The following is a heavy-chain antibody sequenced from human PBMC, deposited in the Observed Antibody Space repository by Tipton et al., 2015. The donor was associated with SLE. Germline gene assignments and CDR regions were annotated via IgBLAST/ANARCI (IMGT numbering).Heavy chain of an antibody. D-gene: IGHD6-6*01. V-gene: IGHV4-59*01. CDR3: ARGGPSSKWLDP. Sequence: TLSLTCTVSGGSIIHYYWNWIRQPPGKGLEWIGYIYYSGTTNYNSSLKSRVTISVDTSKNQFSLKLNSVTAADTAVYYCARGGPSSKWLDPWGRGTQVTVSS. CDR2: IYYSGTT. CDR1: GGSIIHYY. J-gene: IGHJ5*02.